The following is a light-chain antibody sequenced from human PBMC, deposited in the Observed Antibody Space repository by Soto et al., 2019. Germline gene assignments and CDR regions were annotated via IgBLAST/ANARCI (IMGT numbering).Light chain of an antibody. Sequence: QSALTQPPSETESPGQSVTISCNGTIGAVGGYYYVSWYKHHPGRDPKLLIYDVDNRPPGVPSRFSGSKSGHTATLTVSGLYADDEADYYCLSYGGNNNYVFGPGAKLTVL. J-gene: IGLJ1*01. V-gene: IGLV2-8*01. CDR2: DVD. CDR3: LSYGGNNNYV. CDR1: IGAVGGYYY.